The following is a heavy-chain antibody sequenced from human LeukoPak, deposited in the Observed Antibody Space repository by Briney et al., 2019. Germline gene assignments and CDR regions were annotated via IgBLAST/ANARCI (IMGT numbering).Heavy chain of an antibody. Sequence: GESLKISCKGSGYSFTSYWIGWVRQMPGKGVEWMGIIYPGDSDTRYSPSFQGQVTISADKSISTAYLQWSSLKASDTAMYYCARRVDYDILTGYPSYFDYWGQGTLVTVSS. CDR2: IYPGDSDT. V-gene: IGHV5-51*01. J-gene: IGHJ4*02. CDR1: GYSFTSYW. CDR3: ARRVDYDILTGYPSYFDY. D-gene: IGHD3-9*01.